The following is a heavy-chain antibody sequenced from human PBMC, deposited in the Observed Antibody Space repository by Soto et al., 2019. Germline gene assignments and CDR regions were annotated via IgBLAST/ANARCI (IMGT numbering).Heavy chain of an antibody. V-gene: IGHV3-30*18. CDR1: GFTFSGFG. CDR2: ISYDGSNK. Sequence: QVQLVESGGGVVQPGRSLRLSCAASGFTFSGFGMHWVRQAPGKGLEWVAVISYDGSNKYYADFVKGRFTISRDNSKNTLYLQMNSLRAEDTAVYYCAKTSRSWDYFYYGMDVWGQGTTVTVSS. CDR3: AKTSRSWDYFYYGMDV. D-gene: IGHD6-13*01. J-gene: IGHJ6*02.